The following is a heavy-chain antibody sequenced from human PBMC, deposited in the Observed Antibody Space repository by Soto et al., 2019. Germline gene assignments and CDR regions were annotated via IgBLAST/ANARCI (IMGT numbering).Heavy chain of an antibody. CDR3: ARQGYSISFDP. CDR1: GGSISSDSHY. J-gene: IGHJ5*02. Sequence: QLQLQESGPGLVKSSETLSLTCTVSGGSISSDSHYWGWIRQPPGKGLEWIGSIYYTGSNYYNPSLKSRVTIAVDTSKNQFSLKVTSVTAADTAVYYCARQGYSISFDPWGQGTLVTVSS. CDR2: IYYTGSN. D-gene: IGHD6-6*01. V-gene: IGHV4-39*01.